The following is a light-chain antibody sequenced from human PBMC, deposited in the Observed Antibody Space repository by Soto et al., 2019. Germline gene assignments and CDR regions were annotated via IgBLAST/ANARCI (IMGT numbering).Light chain of an antibody. Sequence: DIQMTQSPSTLSASVGDRVTITCRANKSIGDWLAWYQQKPGKAPKLLIYSASSLESGVPSRFSGSASGTKFTLTISRLQPDDFATYYYQQYYDFWTFGQGTKVEI. J-gene: IGKJ1*01. CDR1: KSIGDW. V-gene: IGKV1-5*01. CDR3: QQYYDFWT. CDR2: SAS.